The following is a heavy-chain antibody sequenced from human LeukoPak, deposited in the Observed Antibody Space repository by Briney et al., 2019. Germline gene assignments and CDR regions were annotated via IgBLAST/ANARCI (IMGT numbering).Heavy chain of an antibody. D-gene: IGHD6-19*01. J-gene: IGHJ6*03. Sequence: GGSLRLSCAASGFTFSSYATSWVRQAPGKGLEWVSAISGSGGSTYYADSVKGRFTISRDNSKNTLYLQMNSLRAEDTAVYYCAREVGYSSGWYKAYYYYMDVWGKGTTVTISS. CDR3: AREVGYSSGWYKAYYYYMDV. CDR2: ISGSGGST. V-gene: IGHV3-23*01. CDR1: GFTFSSYA.